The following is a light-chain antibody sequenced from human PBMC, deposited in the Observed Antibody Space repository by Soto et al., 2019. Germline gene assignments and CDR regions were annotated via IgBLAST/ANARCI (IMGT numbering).Light chain of an antibody. CDR2: SKD. CDR1: RSNNGGSYN. CDR3: ESCDNSLGAYVL. Sequence: QSVLTQPPSVSGTPRQGVPISCTGNRSNNGGSYNVHWYLQLPGTAPKLLINSKDHRPSGVPDRFSVSRSGTSASLAISGLQAEDEAVYYCESCDNSLGAYVLFGAGTKVTVL. J-gene: IGLJ2*01. V-gene: IGLV1-40*01.